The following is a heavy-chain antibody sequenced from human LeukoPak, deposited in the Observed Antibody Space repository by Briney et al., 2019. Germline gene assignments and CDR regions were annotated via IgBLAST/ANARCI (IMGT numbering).Heavy chain of an antibody. CDR3: ARAVLMETTLFIGD. Sequence: SETLSLTCDVSGDSMNSHYWSWIRQPPGKGLECVGYIHSSGRTNQNPSLKSRVILSVDTSKNQLSLTLNSVTAADTAVYFCARAVLMETTLFIGDWGQGTLVTVSS. V-gene: IGHV4-59*11. CDR2: IHSSGRT. J-gene: IGHJ4*02. CDR1: GDSMNSHY. D-gene: IGHD2-8*01.